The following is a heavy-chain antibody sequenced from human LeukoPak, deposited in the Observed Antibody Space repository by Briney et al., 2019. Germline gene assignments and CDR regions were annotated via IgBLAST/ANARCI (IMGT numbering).Heavy chain of an antibody. CDR1: GGSVRSTSYY. CDR2: VYYSGST. J-gene: IGHJ5*02. CDR3: ARVPQHEGNWFDP. V-gene: IGHV4-61*01. Sequence: PSETLSLTCSVSGGSVRSTSYYWTWIRQPPGKGLECIGYVYYSGSTNYNPSLKSRVTISVDTSKNQSSLKLSSVTAADTAVYYCARVPQHEGNWFDPWGQGTLVTVSS.